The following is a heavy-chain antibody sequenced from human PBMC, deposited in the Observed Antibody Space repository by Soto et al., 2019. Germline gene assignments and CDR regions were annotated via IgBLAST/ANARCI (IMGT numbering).Heavy chain of an antibody. CDR3: AHIMITWGGVSALDAFDM. V-gene: IGHV2-5*02. D-gene: IGHD3-16*01. CDR2: IYWDDDR. J-gene: IGHJ3*02. CDR1: GFSLSTSRVG. Sequence: SGPTLVNPTQTLTLTCSFSGFSLSTSRVGVAWIRQPPGKALEWLAIIYWDDDRRYNPSLKTRLAITKDTSKNQVVLTMTNLDPGDTATYYCAHIMITWGGVSALDAFDMWGQGTMLTVSS.